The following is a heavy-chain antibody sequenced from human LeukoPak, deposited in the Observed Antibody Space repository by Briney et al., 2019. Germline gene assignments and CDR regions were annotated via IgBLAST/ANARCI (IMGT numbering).Heavy chain of an antibody. J-gene: IGHJ3*02. V-gene: IGHV4-39*07. CDR3: ARSEYSYGADAFDI. CDR2: IYYSGST. Sequence: SETLSLTCTVSGGSISSSNYYWGWIRRPPGQGLEWIGNIYYSGSTYYNPSLKSRVTISVDTSKNQFSLRLKSVTAADTAVYYCARSEYSYGADAFDIWGQGTMVTVSS. D-gene: IGHD5-18*01. CDR1: GGSISSSNYY.